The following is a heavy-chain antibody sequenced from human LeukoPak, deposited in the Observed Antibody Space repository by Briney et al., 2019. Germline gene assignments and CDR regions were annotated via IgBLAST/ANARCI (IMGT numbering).Heavy chain of an antibody. CDR3: ARDRDWGLDY. Sequence: PSETLSLTCTVSGGPISSFYWSWIRQPAGKGLEWIGRLHISGNTNYNPSLKSRVTMSVDTSKNQFSLKLSSVTAADTAVYYCARDRDWGLDYWGQGTLVTAFS. D-gene: IGHD3-16*01. CDR2: LHISGNT. V-gene: IGHV4-4*07. CDR1: GGPISSFY. J-gene: IGHJ4*02.